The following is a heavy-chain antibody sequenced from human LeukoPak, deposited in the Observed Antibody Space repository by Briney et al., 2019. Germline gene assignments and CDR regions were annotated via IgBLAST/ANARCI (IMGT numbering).Heavy chain of an antibody. D-gene: IGHD4-17*01. CDR1: GFTFSSYG. Sequence: GGSLRLSCAASGFTFSSYGMHWVRQAPGKGLEWVAFIRYHGSDKYYADSVKGRFTISRDNSKNTLYLQMDSLRAEDTAVYYCANAPYGDWSFDSWGQGTLVTVSS. CDR2: IRYHGSDK. V-gene: IGHV3-30*02. CDR3: ANAPYGDWSFDS. J-gene: IGHJ4*02.